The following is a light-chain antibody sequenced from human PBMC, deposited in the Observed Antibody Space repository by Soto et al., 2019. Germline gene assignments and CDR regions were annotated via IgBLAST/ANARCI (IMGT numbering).Light chain of an antibody. CDR2: GAS. CDR3: HQYGTSPLT. Sequence: ETVLTQSPGTLSLSPGERATLSCRASQSVKNDYLAWYQQRPGLAPRLLIFGASGRATGIPDRFSGSGSGTDFTLTISRLEPEDFAIYYCHQYGTSPLTFGGGTKVEIK. J-gene: IGKJ4*01. CDR1: QSVKNDY. V-gene: IGKV3-20*01.